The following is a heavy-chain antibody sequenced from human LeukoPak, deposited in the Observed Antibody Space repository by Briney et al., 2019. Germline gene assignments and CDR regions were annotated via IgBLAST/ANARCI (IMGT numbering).Heavy chain of an antibody. D-gene: IGHD3-10*01. J-gene: IGHJ4*02. CDR2: ISGSGDST. CDR1: GFTFSNYG. V-gene: IGHV3-23*01. CDR3: AKDRGIISDY. Sequence: GGTLRLSCAASGFTFSNYGMSWVRQAPGKGLEWVSSISGSGDSTYYADSVKGRFTISRDNSKNTLYLQMNSLRAEDTAVYYCAKDRGIISDYWGQGTLVTVSS.